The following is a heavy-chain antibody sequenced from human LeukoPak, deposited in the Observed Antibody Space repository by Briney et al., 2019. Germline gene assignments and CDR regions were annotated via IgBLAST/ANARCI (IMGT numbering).Heavy chain of an antibody. Sequence: SETLSLTCTVSGGSISSYYWSWIRQPPGKGLEWIGYIYYSGSTNYNPSLKSRVTISVDTSKNQFSLKLSSVTAADTAVYYCARDLGAAAGTVGFDYWGQGTLVTVSS. D-gene: IGHD6-13*01. CDR1: GGSISSYY. CDR2: IYYSGST. CDR3: ARDLGAAAGTVGFDY. J-gene: IGHJ4*02. V-gene: IGHV4-59*01.